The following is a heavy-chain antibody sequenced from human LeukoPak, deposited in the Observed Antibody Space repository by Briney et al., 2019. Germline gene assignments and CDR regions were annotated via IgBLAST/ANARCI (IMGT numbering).Heavy chain of an antibody. CDR3: GRDAIAVSGGTDY. Sequence: GGSLRLSCGASGFIFSRYWMSWVRQAPGKGLEWVANIKEDGREKYYGDPVKGRFTISRDNAKNSLYLQMNSLRAEDTAVYYCGRDAIAVSGGTDYWGQGVLVTVSS. CDR1: GFIFSRYW. V-gene: IGHV3-7*01. J-gene: IGHJ4*02. D-gene: IGHD6-19*01. CDR2: IKEDGREK.